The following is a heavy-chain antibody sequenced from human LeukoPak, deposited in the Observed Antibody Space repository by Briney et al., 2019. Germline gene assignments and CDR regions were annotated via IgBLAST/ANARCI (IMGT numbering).Heavy chain of an antibody. CDR3: ASAGIVGASTYWYFDL. V-gene: IGHV3-7*01. J-gene: IGHJ2*01. CDR2: IRQDGREI. Sequence: PGGSLRLSCVASGFPFSRDWMTWVRQAPGKGLEWVACIRQDGREIYYVDSVKGRFTISRDNARSSLYLQMTGLRVEDTALYYCASAGIVGASTYWYFDLRGRGTRVIVSS. D-gene: IGHD1-26*01. CDR1: GFPFSRDW.